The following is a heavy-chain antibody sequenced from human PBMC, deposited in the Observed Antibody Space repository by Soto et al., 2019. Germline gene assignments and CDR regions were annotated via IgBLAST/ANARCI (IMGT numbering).Heavy chain of an antibody. D-gene: IGHD1-1*01. CDR1: GFSLSTSGVG. V-gene: IGHV2-5*02. J-gene: IGHJ2*01. CDR3: LHQDWNNNYYYCDL. Sequence: QITVKESGPKLVKPSQTLTLTCSFSGFSLSTSGVGVGWFRQPPGKAPEWLALIYWDDDKRYRPSQKSRLSINKDTAKDKVVFTMTNMDPVDTATYCCLHQDWNNNYYYCDLWGRGTLVTVSS. CDR2: IYWDDDK.